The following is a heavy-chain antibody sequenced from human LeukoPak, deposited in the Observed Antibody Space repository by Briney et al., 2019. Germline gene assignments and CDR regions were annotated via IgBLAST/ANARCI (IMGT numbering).Heavy chain of an antibody. CDR2: IFHSGST. Sequence: PSETLSLTCTVSGYSIRSGYYWGWIRQPPGKGLEWIGSIFHSGSTYYSPSLKSRVIISVDTSKNQFSLKLSSVTAADTAVYYCARDRIYGSGSDHFDYWGQGTLVTVSS. CDR3: ARDRIYGSGSDHFDY. D-gene: IGHD3-10*01. CDR1: GYSIRSGYY. J-gene: IGHJ4*02. V-gene: IGHV4-38-2*02.